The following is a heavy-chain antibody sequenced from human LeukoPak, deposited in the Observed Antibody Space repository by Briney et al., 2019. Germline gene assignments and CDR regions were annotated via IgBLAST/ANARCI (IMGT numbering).Heavy chain of an antibody. Sequence: NASETLSLTCTVSGGSISSNTYYWGWIRQPPGKGLEWIGSIYYSGSTYYNPSLKSRVTISVDTSKNQFSLKLRSVTAADTAVYYCARSYGDSKGLLFIDYYYYMDVWGKGTTVTVSS. CDR1: GGSISSNTYY. CDR3: ARSYGDSKGLLFIDYYYYMDV. CDR2: IYYSGST. D-gene: IGHD4-17*01. J-gene: IGHJ6*03. V-gene: IGHV4-39*07.